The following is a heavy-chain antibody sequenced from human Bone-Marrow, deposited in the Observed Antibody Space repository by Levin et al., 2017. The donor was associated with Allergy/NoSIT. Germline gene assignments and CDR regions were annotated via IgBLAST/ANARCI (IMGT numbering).Heavy chain of an antibody. CDR3: AREDFRVRNGNYYFMDV. CDR1: GASISSRSYY. Sequence: SETLSLTCSVSGASISSRSYYWGWVRQAAGKGLEWIGRIYTSGTTHYNPSLKSRVAISADTSKNQFSLSLSSVTAADTAVYFCAREDFRVRNGNYYFMDVWGKGTTVTVSS. V-gene: IGHV4-61*02. J-gene: IGHJ6*03. CDR2: IYTSGTT. D-gene: IGHD3-3*01.